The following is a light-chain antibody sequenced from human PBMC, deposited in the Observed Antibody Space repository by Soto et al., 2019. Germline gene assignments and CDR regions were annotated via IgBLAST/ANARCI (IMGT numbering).Light chain of an antibody. CDR2: GAS. Sequence: EIVLTQSPGTLSLSPGERGTLSCRASQSVTSNYLAWYQQKPGQAPRLLIFGASNRATGIPDRFSGSGSGTDFTLTFSRLDPEDFAVYYCQQYSSSPRTFGQGTKLEI. J-gene: IGKJ2*01. CDR1: QSVTSNY. CDR3: QQYSSSPRT. V-gene: IGKV3-20*01.